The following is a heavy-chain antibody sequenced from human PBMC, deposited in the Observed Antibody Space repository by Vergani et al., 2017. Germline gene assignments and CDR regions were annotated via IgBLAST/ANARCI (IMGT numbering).Heavy chain of an antibody. CDR1: GYTFTSYG. V-gene: IGHV1-8*02. CDR2: MNPNSGNT. D-gene: IGHD3-16*02. CDR3: AMGSKYDYVWGSYRYWYYFDY. J-gene: IGHJ4*02. Sequence: QVQLVQSGAEVKKPGASVKVSCKASGYTFTSYGINWVRQATGQGLEWMGWMNPNSGNTGYAQKFQGRVTMTRNTSISTAYMELSSLRSEDTAVYYCAMGSKYDYVWGSYRYWYYFDYWGQGTLVTVSS.